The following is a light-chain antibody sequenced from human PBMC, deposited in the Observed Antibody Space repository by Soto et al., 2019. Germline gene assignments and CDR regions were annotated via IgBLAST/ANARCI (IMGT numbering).Light chain of an antibody. Sequence: QSALTQPPSASGSPGQLVTISCAGTYSDIGDYNYVSWYQQHPDKVPKLIIYEVTKRPSGVPDRFSGSKSGYTASLTVSDLQPADEAVYYCSSYSGTNSNVIFGGGTKLTVL. J-gene: IGLJ2*01. CDR2: EVT. CDR3: SSYSGTNSNVI. CDR1: YSDIGDYNY. V-gene: IGLV2-8*01.